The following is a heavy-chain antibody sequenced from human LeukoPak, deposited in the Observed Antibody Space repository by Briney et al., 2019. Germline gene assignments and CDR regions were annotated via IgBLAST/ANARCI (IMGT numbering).Heavy chain of an antibody. V-gene: IGHV4-39*01. J-gene: IGHJ4*02. Sequence: PSETLSLTCTVSGGSISSSSYYWGWIRQPPGKGLEWIGSIYYSGSTYYNPSLKSRVTISVYTSKNQFSLKLSSVTAADTAVYYCATGGEDYYFDYWGQGTLVTVSS. CDR2: IYYSGST. CDR3: ATGGEDYYFDY. CDR1: GGSISSSSYY.